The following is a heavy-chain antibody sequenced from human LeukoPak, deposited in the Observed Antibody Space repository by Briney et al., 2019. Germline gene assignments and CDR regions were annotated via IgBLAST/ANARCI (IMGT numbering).Heavy chain of an antibody. J-gene: IGHJ2*01. CDR3: ARDPTSYGDYGYYWYFDL. CDR2: INPNSGGT. D-gene: IGHD4-17*01. Sequence: GPSVKLSCKASGYTFTGYYMHWVRQAPGQGLEWMGLINPNSGGTNYAQKFQGRVTMTRDTSISTAYMELSRLRSDDTAVYYCARDPTSYGDYGYYWYFDLWSRGTLVTVSS. CDR1: GYTFTGYY. V-gene: IGHV1-2*02.